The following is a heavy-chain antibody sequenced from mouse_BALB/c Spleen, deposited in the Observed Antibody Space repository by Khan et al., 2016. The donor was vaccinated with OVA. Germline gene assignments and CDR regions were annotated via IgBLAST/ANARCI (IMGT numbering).Heavy chain of an antibody. J-gene: IGHJ1*01. D-gene: IGHD1-1*02. V-gene: IGHV9-3-1*01. CDR1: GYTFTNYG. CDR2: INTYTGEP. Sequence: QIQLVQSGPELKKPGETVKISCKASGYTFTNYGMNWVKQTPGKDLKWMGWINTYTGEPTYADDFKGRFAFSLDTSASTAYLQINTLTNEDTATYFCASGGYWYFDVWGAGTTVTVSS. CDR3: ASGGYWYFDV.